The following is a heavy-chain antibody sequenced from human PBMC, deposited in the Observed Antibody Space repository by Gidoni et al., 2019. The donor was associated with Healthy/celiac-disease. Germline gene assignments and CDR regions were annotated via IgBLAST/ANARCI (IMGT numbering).Heavy chain of an antibody. Sequence: QVQLQQWGAGLLKPSETLSLPCAVYGGSFSGYYWSWIRQPPGKGLEWIGEINHSGSTNYNPSLKSRVTISVDTSKNQFSLKLSSVTAADTAVYYCARDGYNWNYFGWFDPWGQGTLVTVSS. V-gene: IGHV4-34*01. CDR2: INHSGST. J-gene: IGHJ5*02. CDR1: GGSFSGYY. D-gene: IGHD1-7*01. CDR3: ARDGYNWNYFGWFDP.